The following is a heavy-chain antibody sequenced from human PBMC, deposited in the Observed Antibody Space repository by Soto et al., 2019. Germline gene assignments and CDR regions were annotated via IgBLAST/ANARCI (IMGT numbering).Heavy chain of an antibody. CDR1: GGSISSYY. CDR2: IYYSGST. J-gene: IGHJ3*02. Sequence: QVQLQESGPGLVKPSETLSLTCTVSGGSISSYYWSWIRQPPGKGLEWIGYIYYSGSTNYNPSLKSRVTISVDTSKNQFSLKQSSVTAADTAVYYCARMGRGYYINSAFDTWGQGTMVTVSS. CDR3: ARMGRGYYINSAFDT. D-gene: IGHD3-22*01. V-gene: IGHV4-59*01.